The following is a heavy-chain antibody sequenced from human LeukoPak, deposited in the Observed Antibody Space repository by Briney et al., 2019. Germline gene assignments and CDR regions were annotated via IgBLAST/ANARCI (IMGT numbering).Heavy chain of an antibody. CDR2: IIPIFGTA. Sequence: GASVKVSCKASGGTFSSYAISWVRQAPGQGLEWMGGIIPIFGTANYAQKFQGRVTITADESTSTAYMELSSLRSEDTAVYYCARTPRRSGYYYYYMDVWGKGTTVTISS. J-gene: IGHJ6*03. D-gene: IGHD3-10*01. V-gene: IGHV1-69*13. CDR3: ARTPRRSGYYYYYMDV. CDR1: GGTFSSYA.